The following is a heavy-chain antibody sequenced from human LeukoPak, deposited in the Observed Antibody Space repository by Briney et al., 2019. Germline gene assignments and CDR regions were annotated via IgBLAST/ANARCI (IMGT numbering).Heavy chain of an antibody. CDR1: GFTFSNYS. J-gene: IGHJ5*02. CDR2: ISYDGSNK. Sequence: PGGSLRLSCAASGFTFSNYSMHWVRQAPGKGLDWVAVISYDGSNKYYADSVKGRFTISRDNSKETLYLQVSSLRPEDTAVYYCAKGYCSGGSCYMNWFDPWGQGTLVTVSS. V-gene: IGHV3-30-3*01. D-gene: IGHD2-15*01. CDR3: AKGYCSGGSCYMNWFDP.